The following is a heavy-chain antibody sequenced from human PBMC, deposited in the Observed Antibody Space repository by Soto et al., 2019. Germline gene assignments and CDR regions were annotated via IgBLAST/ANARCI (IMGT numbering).Heavy chain of an antibody. CDR1: GGSFSGYY. V-gene: IGHV4-34*01. CDR3: ARSGYCSSTSCSLRNPNWYDP. D-gene: IGHD2-2*03. CDR2: INHSGST. J-gene: IGHJ5*02. Sequence: SETLSLTCAVYGGSFSGYYWSWIRQPPGKGLEWIGEINHSGSTNYNPSLKSRVTISVDTSKNQFSLKLSSVTAADTAVYYCARSGYCSSTSCSLRNPNWYDPWGQGTLVTVSS.